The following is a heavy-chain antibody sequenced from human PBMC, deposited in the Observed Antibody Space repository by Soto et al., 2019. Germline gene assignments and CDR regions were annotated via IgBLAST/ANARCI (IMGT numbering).Heavy chain of an antibody. CDR1: GGSFISTSYY. D-gene: IGHD2-2*02. Sequence: SETLSLTCTVSGGSFISTSYYWGWIRQPPGKGLEWIGNIYYSGTTSYNPSLQSRVTMSVDTSKNQFSLKLSSVTAADTAVYYCARLDCPTTNCYTVGRGFDPWGQGTLVTVSS. CDR3: ARLDCPTTNCYTVGRGFDP. V-gene: IGHV4-39*01. J-gene: IGHJ5*02. CDR2: IYYSGTT.